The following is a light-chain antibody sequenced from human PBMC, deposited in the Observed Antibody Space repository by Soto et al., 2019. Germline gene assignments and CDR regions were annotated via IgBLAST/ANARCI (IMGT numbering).Light chain of an antibody. CDR2: VAS. J-gene: IGKJ1*01. CDR3: QQSYSIPHT. CDR1: QSIRNY. Sequence: DIQMTQSPSSLSASVGDRVTMTCRASQSIRNYLNWYQQKPGQGLKVLIHVASTLHSGVPSRFSGSGSGTDFNLTINSLQPEDFATYFCQQSYSIPHTFGQGTKVDI. V-gene: IGKV1-39*01.